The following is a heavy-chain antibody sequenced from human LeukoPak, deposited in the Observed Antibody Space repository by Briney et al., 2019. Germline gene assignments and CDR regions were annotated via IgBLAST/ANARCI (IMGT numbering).Heavy chain of an antibody. Sequence: SETLSLTCDVSGGSISGNYWSWIRQPAGKGLEWIGRVHTSGSANYNPSLKSRVTLSQDTSKNQFYLRLTSVTAADTAVYYCARDGGGNRNFGYWGQGTLVTVSS. V-gene: IGHV4-4*07. CDR3: ARDGGGNRNFGY. CDR1: GGSISGNY. J-gene: IGHJ4*02. D-gene: IGHD4-23*01. CDR2: VHTSGSA.